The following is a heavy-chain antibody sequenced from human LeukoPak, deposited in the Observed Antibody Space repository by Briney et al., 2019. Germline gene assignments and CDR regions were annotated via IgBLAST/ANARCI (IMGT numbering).Heavy chain of an antibody. V-gene: IGHV3-13*01. CDR1: GFTFSNYE. Sequence: PGGSLRLSCAGSGFTFSNYEMHWVRQVAGGGLEWVSAIGIGGDTFYTGSVKGRFTISRENAKNSFFLQMNSLSAGDTALCYCVRERSGTSSDGFDIWGQGTMVTVSS. J-gene: IGHJ3*02. CDR2: IGIGGDT. D-gene: IGHD1-26*01. CDR3: VRERSGTSSDGFDI.